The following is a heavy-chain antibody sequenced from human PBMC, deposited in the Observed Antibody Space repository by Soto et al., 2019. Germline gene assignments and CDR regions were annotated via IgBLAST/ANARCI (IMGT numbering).Heavy chain of an antibody. CDR1: DGSFSGYF. CDR2: INHAGNK. D-gene: IGHD3-3*01. Sequence: QVRLQQCGAGRLKSSETLSLTCGVYDGSFSGYFCTWIRQPPGRCLEWIVDINHAGNKNYNPSLLSRVSISVDTSKRQFSLKLMSVTAADTAMYYCARICRWSGFVCCDTRGCDHWSQGTLVTVSS. J-gene: IGHJ4*02. V-gene: IGHV4-34*01. CDR3: ARICRWSGFVCCDTRGCDH.